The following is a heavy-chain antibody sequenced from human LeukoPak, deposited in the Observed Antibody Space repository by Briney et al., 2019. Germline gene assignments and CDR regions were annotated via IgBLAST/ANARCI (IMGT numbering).Heavy chain of an antibody. J-gene: IGHJ5*02. CDR3: AKSGYSSSWSNAAVYNWFDP. CDR1: GFTFSSYA. CDR2: ISGSGGST. D-gene: IGHD6-13*01. V-gene: IGHV3-23*01. Sequence: GGSLRLSCAASGFTFSSYAMSWVRRAPGKGLEWVSAISGSGGSTYYADSVKGRFTISRDNSKNTLYLQMNSLRAEDTAVYYCAKSGYSSSWSNAAVYNWFDPWGQGTLVTVSS.